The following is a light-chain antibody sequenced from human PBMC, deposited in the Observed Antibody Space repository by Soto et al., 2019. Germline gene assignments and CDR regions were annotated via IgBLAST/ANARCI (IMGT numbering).Light chain of an antibody. J-gene: IGKJ4*01. CDR3: QQFNSYPLT. CDR2: DAP. V-gene: IGKV1-13*02. CDR1: LGISSA. Sequence: AIQLTQSPSSLSASVGDRVTITSRASLGISSALAWYQQKPGKPPKLLIYDAPTLESGVPSRFSGSGSGTDFTLTISSLQPEDFATYYCQQFNSYPLTFGGGTRVEIK.